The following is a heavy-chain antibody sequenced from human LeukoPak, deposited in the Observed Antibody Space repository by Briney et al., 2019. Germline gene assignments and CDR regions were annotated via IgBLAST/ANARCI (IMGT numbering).Heavy chain of an antibody. V-gene: IGHV4-39*07. J-gene: IGHJ4*02. CDR3: ARAPIVVVSTPSFDT. CDR2: IYYSGST. CDR1: DGSYTSGNYY. D-gene: IGHD3-22*01. Sequence: SETLSLTCTVSDGSYTSGNYYWGWIRQPPGKGLEWIATIYYSGSTIYTPSLKSRLAISRDTSSDQFSLRLTSVTAADTAVYYCARAPIVVVSTPSFDTWGQGILVTVSS.